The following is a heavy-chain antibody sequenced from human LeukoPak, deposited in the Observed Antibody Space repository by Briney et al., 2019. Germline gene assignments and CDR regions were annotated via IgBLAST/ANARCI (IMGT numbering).Heavy chain of an antibody. CDR2: INAGNGNT. Sequence: GASVKVSCKASGYTFTSYAMHWVRQAPGQRLEWMGWINAGNGNTKYSQKFQGRVTITRDTSASTAYMELSSLRSEDTAVYYCARGLILWFGSNSDAFDIWGQGTMVTVSS. D-gene: IGHD3-10*01. J-gene: IGHJ3*02. CDR3: ARGLILWFGSNSDAFDI. V-gene: IGHV1-3*01. CDR1: GYTFTSYA.